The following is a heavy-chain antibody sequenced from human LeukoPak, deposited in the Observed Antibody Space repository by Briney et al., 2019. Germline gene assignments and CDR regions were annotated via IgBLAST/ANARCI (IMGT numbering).Heavy chain of an antibody. CDR3: AREYSSGWYGGGVYFDY. D-gene: IGHD6-19*01. V-gene: IGHV1-2*04. Sequence: GASVKVSCKASGYTFTGYYMHWVRQAPGQGLEWMGWINPNSGGTNYAQKFQGWVTMTRDTFISTAYMELSRLRSDDTAVYYCAREYSSGWYGGGVYFDYWGQGTLVTVSS. CDR1: GYTFTGYY. CDR2: INPNSGGT. J-gene: IGHJ4*02.